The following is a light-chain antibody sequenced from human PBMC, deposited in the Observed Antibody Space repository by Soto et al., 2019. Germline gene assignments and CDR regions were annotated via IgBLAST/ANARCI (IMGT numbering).Light chain of an antibody. J-gene: IGKJ5*01. CDR2: DST. CDR3: QQRNVWPPIT. CDR1: QSIHTS. V-gene: IGKV3-11*01. Sequence: VLTQSPATLSLSPGERATLSCRASQSIHTSLAWYQQKSGKPPRLVIYDSTLRANGVPDRFGGSRSGTEFTLTINSLEPEDLAVYYCQQRNVWPPITFGQGTRLEIK.